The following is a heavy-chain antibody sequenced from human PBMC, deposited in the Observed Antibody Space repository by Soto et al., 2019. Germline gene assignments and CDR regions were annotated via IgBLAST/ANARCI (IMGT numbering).Heavy chain of an antibody. V-gene: IGHV3-23*01. J-gene: IGHJ4*02. Sequence: GGSLRLSCAASGFTFSSYAMSWVRQAPGKGLEWVSAISGSGGSTYYADSVKGRFTISRDNSKNTLYLQMNSLRAEDTAVYYCPLPRRYSGVRGRWENDYWGQGTLVTVSS. CDR3: PLPRRYSGVRGRWENDY. D-gene: IGHD3-10*01. CDR1: GFTFSSYA. CDR2: ISGSGGST.